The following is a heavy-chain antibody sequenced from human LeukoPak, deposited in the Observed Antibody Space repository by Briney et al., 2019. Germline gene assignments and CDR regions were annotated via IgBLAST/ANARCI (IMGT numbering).Heavy chain of an antibody. Sequence: SETLSLTCSVSGGSIISTNYYWGWIRQPPGKGLEWIGSIYQSGSGSSYYNPSLKSRVTISGDTSMNHVFLRLSSVTAADTAVYYCASSLRFLPYRRFDYWGQGTLVSVPS. V-gene: IGHV4-39*02. D-gene: IGHD3-3*01. CDR2: IYQSGSGSS. J-gene: IGHJ4*02. CDR3: ASSLRFLPYRRFDY. CDR1: GGSIISTNYY.